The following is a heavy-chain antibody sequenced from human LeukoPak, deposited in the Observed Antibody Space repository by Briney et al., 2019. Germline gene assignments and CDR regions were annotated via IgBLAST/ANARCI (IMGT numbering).Heavy chain of an antibody. Sequence: GGSLRLSCAASGFTFSSYWMSWVRQAPGKGLEWVANIKQDGSEKYYVDSVKGRFTISRDNAKNSLYLQMNSLRAEDTAVYYCAKRAIGCSSTSCYKLDYYYYMDVWGKGTTVTVSS. D-gene: IGHD2-2*02. CDR2: IKQDGSEK. V-gene: IGHV3-7*01. CDR1: GFTFSSYW. J-gene: IGHJ6*03. CDR3: AKRAIGCSSTSCYKLDYYYYMDV.